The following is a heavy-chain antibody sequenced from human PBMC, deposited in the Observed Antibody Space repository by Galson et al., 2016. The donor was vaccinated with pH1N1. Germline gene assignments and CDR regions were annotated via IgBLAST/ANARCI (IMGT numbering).Heavy chain of an antibody. V-gene: IGHV1-69*08. Sequence: SVKVSCKASGDTFRTHTFNWVRQAPGQGLEWMGRITPAFGTADYAQKFQGRVAVTADKSTSTVYMEMLSLKSDDTAVYYCGRGGQPVRYFDFWGQGTLVVVSS. CDR3: GRGGQPVRYFDF. D-gene: IGHD6-6*01. CDR2: ITPAFGTA. CDR1: GDTFRTHT. J-gene: IGHJ4*02.